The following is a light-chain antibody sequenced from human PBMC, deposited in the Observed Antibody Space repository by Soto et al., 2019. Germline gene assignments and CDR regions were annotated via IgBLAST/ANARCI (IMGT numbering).Light chain of an antibody. Sequence: NFMLTQPHSVSESPGKTVTISCTGSSGSIASNYVQWFQQRPGSAPTTVICENNQRPSGVPDRFSGSIDSSSNSASLTISGLKTEDDADYYCQSFDRSNQVFGGGTKLTVL. J-gene: IGLJ3*02. V-gene: IGLV6-57*02. CDR2: ENN. CDR1: SGSIASNY. CDR3: QSFDRSNQV.